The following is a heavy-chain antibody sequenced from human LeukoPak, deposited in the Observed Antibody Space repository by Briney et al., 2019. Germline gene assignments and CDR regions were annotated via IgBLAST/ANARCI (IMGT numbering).Heavy chain of an antibody. Sequence: ASVKVSCKASGYTFTGYYMHWVRQAPGQGLESMGWINPNSGGTNYAQKFQGRVTMTRDTSISTAYMELSRLRSDDTAVYYCARLYGSGYQNEYYFDYWGQGTLVTVSS. D-gene: IGHD3-22*01. CDR2: INPNSGGT. J-gene: IGHJ4*02. CDR3: ARLYGSGYQNEYYFDY. V-gene: IGHV1-2*02. CDR1: GYTFTGYY.